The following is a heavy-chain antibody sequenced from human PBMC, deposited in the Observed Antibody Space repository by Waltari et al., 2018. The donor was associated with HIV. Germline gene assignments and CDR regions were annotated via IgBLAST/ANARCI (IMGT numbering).Heavy chain of an antibody. Sequence: QVQLQESGPGLVKPSETLSLTCAVSGYSISSGYFWGWNRQPPGKALEWFGSMFHNGSTYYNPSLKSRVTISVDTSKNQFSLKLSSVTSADTAIYYCAREWGTLMVAWFDPWGQGTLVTVSS. V-gene: IGHV4-38-2*02. D-gene: IGHD3-10*01. CDR3: AREWGTLMVAWFDP. J-gene: IGHJ5*02. CDR2: MFHNGST. CDR1: GYSISSGYF.